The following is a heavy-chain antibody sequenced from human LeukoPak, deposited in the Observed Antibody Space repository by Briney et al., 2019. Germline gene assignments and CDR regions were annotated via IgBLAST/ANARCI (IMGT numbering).Heavy chain of an antibody. CDR1: GFTFSSYS. CDR2: ISTSSTYI. CDR3: ARDPPFIIGTTFFDY. Sequence: GGSLRLSCAASGFTFSSYSTNWVRQAPGKGLEWVSSISTSSTYIYYADSVKGRFTISRDNAKNSLYLQMNSLRAEDTAVYYCARDPPFIIGTTFFDYWGQGTLVTVSS. J-gene: IGHJ4*02. V-gene: IGHV3-21*01. D-gene: IGHD1-20*01.